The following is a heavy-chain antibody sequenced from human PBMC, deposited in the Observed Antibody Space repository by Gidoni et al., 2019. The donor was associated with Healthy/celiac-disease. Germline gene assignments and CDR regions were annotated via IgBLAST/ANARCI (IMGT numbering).Heavy chain of an antibody. V-gene: IGHV3-23*01. CDR3: AKETRIAAAGPDYYYYGIDV. Sequence: EVQLLESGGGLVEPGGSLRPTCAASGFTFRIYAMRWVRQAPGKGLGRVSGVSGGGGSTYYADSVKGRFTISRDNSKNALYLQMNSLKAEDTAVYYCAKETRIAAAGPDYYYYGIDVWGQGTTVTVSS. D-gene: IGHD6-13*01. CDR1: GFTFRIYA. J-gene: IGHJ6*02. CDR2: VSGGGGST.